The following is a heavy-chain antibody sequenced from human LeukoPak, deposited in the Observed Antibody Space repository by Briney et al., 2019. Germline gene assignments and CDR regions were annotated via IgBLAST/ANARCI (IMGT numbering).Heavy chain of an antibody. Sequence: PSETLSLTYAVYGGSFSGYYWSWIRQPPGKGLEWIGEINHSGSTNYNPSLKSRVTISVDTSKNQFSLKLSSVTAADTAVYYCARAGRGEYCSSTSCSNWFGPWGQGTLVTVSS. V-gene: IGHV4-34*01. CDR3: ARAGRGEYCSSTSCSNWFGP. D-gene: IGHD2-2*01. J-gene: IGHJ5*02. CDR1: GGSFSGYY. CDR2: INHSGST.